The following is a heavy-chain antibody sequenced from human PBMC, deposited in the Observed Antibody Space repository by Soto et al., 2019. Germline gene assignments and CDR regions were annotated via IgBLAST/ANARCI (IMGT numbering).Heavy chain of an antibody. D-gene: IGHD1-1*01. CDR2: INEDGNEY. V-gene: IGHV3-7*01. CDR1: GFTFSSYW. CDR3: GRTGDAPHDSLDY. Sequence: EVHLEESGGGLVQPGGSLRLSCAASGFTFSSYWMNWVRQAPGKGLEWVANINEDGNEYNDMESVRGRFTISRDNAKNALFLQMDSLRVEDTAVYYCGRTGDAPHDSLDYWGQGTRVGVSS. J-gene: IGHJ4*02.